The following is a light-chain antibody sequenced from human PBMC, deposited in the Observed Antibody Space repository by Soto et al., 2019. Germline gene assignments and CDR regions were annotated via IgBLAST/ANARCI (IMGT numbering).Light chain of an antibody. J-gene: IGKJ5*01. CDR3: QQYGNSPLIT. V-gene: IGKV3-20*01. CDR1: EFVYSSY. CDR2: GAS. Sequence: DIVSTQSPGTLSLSPGERAALSCMASEFVYSSYLAWYPQKPGQAPRLLIYGASNRATGIPDRFSGSWSGTDFTLTISRLEAEGFAGYYCQQYGNSPLITFGQGTRLAIK.